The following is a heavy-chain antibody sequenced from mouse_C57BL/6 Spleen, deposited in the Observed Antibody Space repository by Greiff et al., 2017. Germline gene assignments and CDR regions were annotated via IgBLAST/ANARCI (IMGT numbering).Heavy chain of an antibody. V-gene: IGHV8-12*01. D-gene: IGHD2-1*01. Sequence: QVTLKVSGPGILQSSQTLSLTCSFSGFSLSTSAMGVSWIRQPSGQGLEWLAHNYWDDDKRYDPSLKSRLTISKDTSRNQVLLKITGVDTAYTATYDCARSTNLPFAYWGQGTLVTVSA. J-gene: IGHJ3*01. CDR2: NYWDDDK. CDR1: GFSLSTSAMG. CDR3: ARSTNLPFAY.